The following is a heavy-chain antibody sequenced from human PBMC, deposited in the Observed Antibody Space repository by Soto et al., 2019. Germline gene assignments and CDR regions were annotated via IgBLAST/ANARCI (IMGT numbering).Heavy chain of an antibody. V-gene: IGHV5-51*01. CDR2: IYPGDSDT. J-gene: IGHJ3*01. CDR1: GYSFTSYW. CDR3: AIYRPYYYDSSGHDAFDV. Sequence: PGESLKISCKGSGYSFTSYWIGWVRQMPGKGLEWMGIIYPGDSDTRYSPSFQGQVTISADKSISTAYLQWSSLKASDTAMYYCAIYRPYYYDSSGHDAFDVWGQGTMVTV. D-gene: IGHD3-22*01.